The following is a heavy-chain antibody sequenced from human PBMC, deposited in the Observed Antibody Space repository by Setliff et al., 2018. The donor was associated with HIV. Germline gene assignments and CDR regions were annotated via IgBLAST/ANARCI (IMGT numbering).Heavy chain of an antibody. CDR3: ARGSSFHWNYYYMDV. V-gene: IGHV1-3*01. J-gene: IGHJ6*03. Sequence: GASVKVSCKASGYTFTGYYMHWVRQAPGQRLEWMGWINADNGDTKYSQKFQGRVTITRDTSASTAYMELSSLRSEDTAVYYCARGSSFHWNYYYMDVWGKGTTVTVSS. D-gene: IGHD3-3*01. CDR1: GYTFTGYY. CDR2: INADNGDT.